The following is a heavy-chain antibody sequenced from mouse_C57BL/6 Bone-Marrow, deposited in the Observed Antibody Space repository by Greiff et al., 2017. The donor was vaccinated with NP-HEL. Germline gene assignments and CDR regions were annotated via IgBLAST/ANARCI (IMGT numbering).Heavy chain of an antibody. V-gene: IGHV5-17*01. CDR2: ISSGSSTI. CDR1: GFTFSDYG. D-gene: IGHD2-12*01. CDR3: ARRYRGLYYYAMDY. Sequence: EVNVVESGGGLVKPGGSLKLSCAASGFTFSDYGMHWVRQAPEKGLEWVAYISSGSSTIYYATTVKGRFTISRANAKNTLFMQMTSLRSEDTAMYYCARRYRGLYYYAMDYWGQGTSVTVSS. J-gene: IGHJ4*01.